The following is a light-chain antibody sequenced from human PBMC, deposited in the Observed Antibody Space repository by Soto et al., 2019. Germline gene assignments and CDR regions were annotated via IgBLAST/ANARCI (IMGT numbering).Light chain of an antibody. CDR3: LQGSHWPPT. CDR1: LSLVYSDGNTY. J-gene: IGKJ1*01. V-gene: IGKV2-30*01. Sequence: VVMTQSPLSLPVTLGQTASTSCRSSLSLVYSDGNTYLNWFHQRPGQSPRRLFYKASNRDSGVPDRFSASGSATDVTLRISRVEAEDVGFYYCLQGSHWPPTFGQGTNVEIK. CDR2: KAS.